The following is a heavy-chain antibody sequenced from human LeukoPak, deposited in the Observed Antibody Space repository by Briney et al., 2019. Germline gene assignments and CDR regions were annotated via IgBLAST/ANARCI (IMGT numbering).Heavy chain of an antibody. CDR3: AKDSEYYYGSGSYYSYYFDY. Sequence: GGSLRLSCAASGLTFSSHWMHWVRQAPGKGLEWVSAISGSGGSTYYADSVKGRFTISRDNSKNTLYLQMNSLRAEDMAVYYCAKDSEYYYGSGSYYSYYFDYWGQGTLVTVSS. J-gene: IGHJ4*02. V-gene: IGHV3-23*01. D-gene: IGHD3-10*01. CDR1: GLTFSSHW. CDR2: ISGSGGST.